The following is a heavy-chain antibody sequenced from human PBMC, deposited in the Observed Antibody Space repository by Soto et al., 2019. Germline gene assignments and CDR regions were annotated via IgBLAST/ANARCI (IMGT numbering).Heavy chain of an antibody. CDR1: GYTFTGYY. CDR2: INPETGGT. V-gene: IGHV1-2*02. CDR3: ARERYQVISDGMDV. Sequence: ASVEVSCKASGYTFTGYYVHWVREAPGQGLEWMGWINPETGGTSYAQKFQGRVTLSRDTSINTAYLELSRLRFDDAAVYFCARERYQVISDGMDVWGQGTTVTVSS. D-gene: IGHD2-2*01. J-gene: IGHJ6*02.